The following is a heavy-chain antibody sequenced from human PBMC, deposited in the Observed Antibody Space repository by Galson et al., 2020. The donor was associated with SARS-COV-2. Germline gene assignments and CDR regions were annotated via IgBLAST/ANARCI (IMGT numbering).Heavy chain of an antibody. V-gene: IGHV4-39*01. Sequence: SETLSLTCTVSGGSISSSSYYWGWIRQPPGKGLEWIGSIYYSGSTYYNPSLKSRVTISVDTSKNQFSLKLSSVTAADTAVYYCARQCSSTSCYLPDYWGQGTLVTVSS. CDR2: IYYSGST. CDR3: ARQCSSTSCYLPDY. J-gene: IGHJ4*02. CDR1: GGSISSSSYY. D-gene: IGHD2-2*01.